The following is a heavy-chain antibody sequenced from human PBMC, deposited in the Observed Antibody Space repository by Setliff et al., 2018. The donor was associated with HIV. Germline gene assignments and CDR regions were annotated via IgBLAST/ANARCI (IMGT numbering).Heavy chain of an antibody. Sequence: SETLSLTCAVSGFSISSSHWWSWVRQPPGMGLEWIGEIYHSGSTNYNPSLKSRVTISVDKSKNQFSLKLISVTAADTAVYYCAGDRGVANYFDYWGHGTLVTVSS. V-gene: IGHV4-4*02. CDR3: AGDRGVANYFDY. J-gene: IGHJ4*01. CDR2: IYHSGST. D-gene: IGHD3-10*01. CDR1: GFSISSSHW.